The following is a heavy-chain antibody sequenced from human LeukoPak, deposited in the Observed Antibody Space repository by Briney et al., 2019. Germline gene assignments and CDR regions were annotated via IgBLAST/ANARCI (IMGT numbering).Heavy chain of an antibody. CDR1: GFTFDDYA. V-gene: IGHV3-9*01. D-gene: IGHD2-2*01. CDR3: ARAGHCSSTSCLRGAFDI. CDR2: ISWNSGSI. Sequence: PGRSLRLSCAASGFTFDDYAMHWVRQAPGKGLEWVSGISWNSGSIGYADSVKGRFTISRDNAKNSLYLQMNSLRAEDTAVYYCARAGHCSSTSCLRGAFDIWGQGTMVTVSS. J-gene: IGHJ3*02.